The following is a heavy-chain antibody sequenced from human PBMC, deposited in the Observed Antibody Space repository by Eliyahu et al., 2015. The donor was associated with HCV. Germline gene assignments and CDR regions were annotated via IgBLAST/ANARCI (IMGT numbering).Heavy chain of an antibody. V-gene: IGHV4-39*01. J-gene: IGHJ4*02. Sequence: QLQLQESGPGLVKPSETLSLTCTVSGGSISNSNYYWGWIRQPPGKGLEWIGSIYYSGTTHYNPSLKSRVTISVDTSKNQFSLKLSSVTAADTAVYYCAGGGVISHPGYWGQGTLVTVSS. CDR3: AGGGVISHPGY. D-gene: IGHD3-16*02. CDR2: IYYSGTT. CDR1: GGSISNSNYY.